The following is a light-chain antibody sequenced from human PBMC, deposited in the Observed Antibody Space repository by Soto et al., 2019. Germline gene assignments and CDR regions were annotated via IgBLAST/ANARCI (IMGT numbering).Light chain of an antibody. Sequence: DIQMTQSPSSLSASVGDRVTITCRASQGIGNGLGWYQQKPGKSPKRLIYTASSLQGGIPSRFSGSGSGTEFTLTISSLQPEDFATYYCLQYNSYPPTFGGGTKVEIK. CDR1: QGIGNG. J-gene: IGKJ4*01. CDR2: TAS. V-gene: IGKV1-17*01. CDR3: LQYNSYPPT.